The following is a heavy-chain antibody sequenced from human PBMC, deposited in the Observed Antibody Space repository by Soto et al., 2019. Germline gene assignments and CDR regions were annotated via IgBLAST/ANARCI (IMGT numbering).Heavy chain of an antibody. D-gene: IGHD3-9*01. V-gene: IGHV4-39*01. J-gene: IGHJ4*02. CDR3: ARLEGLATISYYFDF. CDR2: IYYRGNT. Sequence: QLRLQESGPGLVKPSETLSLTCSVSGDSINSDKYYWGWIRQPPGKGLEWIGSIYYRGNTYYNPSLQTRVTISLDKSKSQFSLKLNSVTAADSAMYFCARLEGLATISYYFDFWGQGALVTVSS. CDR1: GDSINSDKYY.